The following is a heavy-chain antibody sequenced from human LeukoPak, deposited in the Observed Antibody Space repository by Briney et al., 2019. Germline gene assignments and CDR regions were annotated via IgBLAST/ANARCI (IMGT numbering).Heavy chain of an antibody. CDR3: AREDPQTRVPEGMDV. CDR1: GGSISYYY. Sequence: SETLSLTCTVSGGSISYYYWSWIRQSPGKGLESIGYIYYSGTTNYNPSLKSRVTISVDTSKNQFSLQLRSVTAADSAVYYCAREDPQTRVPEGMDVWGQGTTVTVSS. V-gene: IGHV4-59*01. J-gene: IGHJ6*02. CDR2: IYYSGTT. D-gene: IGHD4/OR15-4a*01.